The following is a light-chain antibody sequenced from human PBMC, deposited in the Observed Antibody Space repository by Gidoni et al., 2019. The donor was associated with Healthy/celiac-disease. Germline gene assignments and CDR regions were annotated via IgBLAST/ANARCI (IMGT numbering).Light chain of an antibody. Sequence: IQMTQSPSYLSASVGDRVNITCRASQSISSYLNWYQQKPGKAPKLLIYAASSLQSGDPSRFSGSGSGTDFTLTISSLQPVDFATYYCQQSYSTPQAFXQXTKLEIK. CDR3: QQSYSTPQA. CDR2: AAS. CDR1: QSISSY. V-gene: IGKV1-39*01. J-gene: IGKJ2*01.